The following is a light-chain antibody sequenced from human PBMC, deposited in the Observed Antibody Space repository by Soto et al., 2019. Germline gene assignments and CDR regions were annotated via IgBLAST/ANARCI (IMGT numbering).Light chain of an antibody. J-gene: IGLJ1*01. V-gene: IGLV2-8*01. CDR2: EVS. CDR1: SSDVGGYNY. Sequence: QSALTQPPSASGSPGQSVTISCTGTSSDVGGYNYVSWYQQHPGKAPKLMIYEVSQRPSGVPDRFSGSKSGNTASLTVSGLQADDEADYYCSSYAGSNNWNFGTGTKLTVL. CDR3: SSYAGSNNWN.